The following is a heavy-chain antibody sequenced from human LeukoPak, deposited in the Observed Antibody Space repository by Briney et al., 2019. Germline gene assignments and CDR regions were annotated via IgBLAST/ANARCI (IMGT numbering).Heavy chain of an antibody. Sequence: SETLSLTCTVSGGSLSNYYRSWIRLPPGKGLEWIGYIYYSGSTNYNPSLKSRVTISVDTSKNQFSLKLSSVTAADTAVYYCARSGTVGAMPVWGQGTLVTVSS. V-gene: IGHV4-59*08. CDR2: IYYSGST. CDR1: GGSLSNYY. J-gene: IGHJ4*02. CDR3: ARSGTVGAMPV. D-gene: IGHD1-26*01.